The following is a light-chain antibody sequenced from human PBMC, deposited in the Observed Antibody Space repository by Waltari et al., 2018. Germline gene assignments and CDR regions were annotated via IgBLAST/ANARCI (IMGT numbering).Light chain of an antibody. Sequence: DIVVTQSSLSLPVTPGEPASISCRSSHSLLHRNRIKYLDWYLQKPGQSPQLLIYLGSNRASGVPDRFSGSGSGTDFTLRISRVEAEDVGVYYCMQSLQSLWTFGPGTKVEIK. CDR3: MQSLQSLWT. V-gene: IGKV2-28*01. J-gene: IGKJ1*01. CDR2: LGS. CDR1: HSLLHRNRIKY.